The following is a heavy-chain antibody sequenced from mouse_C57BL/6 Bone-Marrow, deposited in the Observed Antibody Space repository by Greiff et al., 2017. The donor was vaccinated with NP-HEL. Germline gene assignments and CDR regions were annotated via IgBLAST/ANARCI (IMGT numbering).Heavy chain of an antibody. J-gene: IGHJ2*01. Sequence: QVQLQQPGAELVRPGTSVKLSCKASGYTFTSYWMHWVKQRPGQGLEWIGVIDPSDSYTNYNQKFKGKATLTVDTSSSTAYMQLSSLTSEDSAVYYCARLNGAYYFDYWGQGTTLTVSS. CDR3: ARLNGAYYFDY. V-gene: IGHV1-59*01. CDR2: IDPSDSYT. CDR1: GYTFTSYW.